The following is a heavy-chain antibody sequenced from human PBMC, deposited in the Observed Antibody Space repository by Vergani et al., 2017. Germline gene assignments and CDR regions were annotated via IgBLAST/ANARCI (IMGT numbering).Heavy chain of an antibody. V-gene: IGHV3-33*01. D-gene: IGHD2-2*02. Sequence: QGQLVESGGGIVQPGRSLTLSCVASRSTFKIYGMHWVRQAPGKGLEWVGLIYYDGSNAYYADSVKGRFTISRDNSKNTLYLQMSSLRAEDTAVYYCARDQVPAAIRLNVGNYMDVWGKGTTVIVSS. CDR1: RSTFKIYG. CDR3: ARDQVPAAIRLNVGNYMDV. J-gene: IGHJ6*03. CDR2: IYYDGSNA.